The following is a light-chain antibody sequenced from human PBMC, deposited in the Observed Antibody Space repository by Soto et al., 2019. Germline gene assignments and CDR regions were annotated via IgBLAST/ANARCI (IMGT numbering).Light chain of an antibody. CDR3: CAYAGSYTYV. CDR1: SSDVGGYNL. Sequence: QSALTQPRSVSGSPGQSVTISCTGTSSDVGGYNLVSWYQQYPGKAPKLMIYDVSKRPSGVPDRFSGSKSGNTASLTISGLQVEDEADYYCCAYAGSYTYVFGTGTQLTVL. J-gene: IGLJ1*01. CDR2: DVS. V-gene: IGLV2-11*01.